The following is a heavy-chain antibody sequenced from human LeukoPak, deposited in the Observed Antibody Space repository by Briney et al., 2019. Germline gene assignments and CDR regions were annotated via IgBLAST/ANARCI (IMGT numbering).Heavy chain of an antibody. CDR2: TYYRSKYYN. J-gene: IGHJ5*02. CDR3: ARGYERRFDP. D-gene: IGHD1-1*01. Sequence: SQTLSLTCAISGDIVSSNSATWNWIRQSPSRGFEWLGRTYYRSKYYNEYAVSVKSRITINPDTSKNQFYLQLNSVTPEDTAVYYCARGYERRFDPWGQGTLVTVSS. V-gene: IGHV6-1*01. CDR1: GDIVSSNSAT.